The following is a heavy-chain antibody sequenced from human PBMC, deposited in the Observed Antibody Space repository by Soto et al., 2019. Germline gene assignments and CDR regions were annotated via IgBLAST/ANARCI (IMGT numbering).Heavy chain of an antibody. CDR2: ISANSGNT. CDR3: ARRPPFSYGDFVTYYFDC. J-gene: IGHJ4*02. CDR1: GYTFINFG. V-gene: IGHV1-18*01. D-gene: IGHD4-17*01. Sequence: QDHLVQSGAEVKKPGASVKVSYKASGYTFINFGISWLRQAPGQGLEWMGWISANSGNTNYAEKFQDRVTMTTDTSTTTAYMELRSLRADDTAVYYCARRPPFSYGDFVTYYFDCWGQGALVTVSS.